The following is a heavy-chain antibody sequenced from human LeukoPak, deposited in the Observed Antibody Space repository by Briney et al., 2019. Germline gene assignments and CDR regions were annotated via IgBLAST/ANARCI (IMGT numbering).Heavy chain of an antibody. CDR2: VYRSST. CDR1: GYSIRGAYS. J-gene: IGHJ4*02. CDR3: AVGTQYGSEPDH. D-gene: IGHD3-10*01. V-gene: IGHV4-38-2*02. Sequence: SETLSLTCIVSGYSIRGAYSWGWIRQPSGKGLEWIGNVYRSSTYSHPSLKSRISISVDTSKNRFSLRLTSVTAADTAVYYCAVGTQYGSEPDHWGQGTLVTVSS.